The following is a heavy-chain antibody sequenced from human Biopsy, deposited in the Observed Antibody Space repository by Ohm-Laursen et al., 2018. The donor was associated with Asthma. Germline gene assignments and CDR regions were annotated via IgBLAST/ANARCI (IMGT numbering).Heavy chain of an antibody. J-gene: IGHJ6*02. Sequence: GSLRLSCTASGFTFGTYDMTWVRQAAGKGLEWVANIKLDGGVTKYVDSVRGRFTISRDNVRNRLHLQMSSLRPDDSAAYHCAKDRFDNSVTSKYYYYGIDVWGQGTTVTVSS. CDR1: GFTFGTYD. V-gene: IGHV3-7*01. D-gene: IGHD3-16*01. CDR3: AKDRFDNSVTSKYYYYGIDV. CDR2: IKLDGGVT.